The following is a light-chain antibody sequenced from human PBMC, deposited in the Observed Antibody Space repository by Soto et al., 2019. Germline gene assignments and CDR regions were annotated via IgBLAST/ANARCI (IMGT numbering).Light chain of an antibody. V-gene: IGKV3-20*01. Sequence: EIVLTQSPGTLSLSPGERATLSCRASQSFSSTYLAWYQQKPGQAPRLLVYGASSRATGIPDRFSGCGSGTDFTLTISRLGPEDFAVYFCQQYGSSPITFGQGTRLEI. CDR2: GAS. J-gene: IGKJ5*01. CDR3: QQYGSSPIT. CDR1: QSFSSTY.